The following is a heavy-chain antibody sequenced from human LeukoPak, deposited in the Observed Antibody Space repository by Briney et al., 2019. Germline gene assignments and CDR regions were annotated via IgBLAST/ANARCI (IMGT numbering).Heavy chain of an antibody. D-gene: IGHD3-22*01. J-gene: IGHJ4*02. CDR3: ARGYYYDSTGYNPFDY. CDR1: GFTFSSYW. CDR2: ISSSGSTM. V-gene: IGHV3-48*04. Sequence: PGGSLRLSCAASGFTFSSYWMSWVRQAPGKGLEWVSYISSSGSTMYYADSVKGRFTISRDNAKNSLYLQMNRLRAEDTAVYYCARGYYYDSTGYNPFDYWGQGTLVTVSS.